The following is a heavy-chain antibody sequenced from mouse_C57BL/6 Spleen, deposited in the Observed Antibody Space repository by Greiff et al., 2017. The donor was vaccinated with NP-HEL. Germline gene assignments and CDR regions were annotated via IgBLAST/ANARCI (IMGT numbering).Heavy chain of an antibody. CDR3: ASFHYGSSLDY. Sequence: QVQLQQPGAELVKPGASVKLSCKASGYTFTSYWMHWVKQRPGQGLEWIGMIHPNSGSTNYNEKFKSKATLTVDKSSSTAYMQLSSRTSEDSAVYYCASFHYGSSLDYWGQGTTLTVSS. CDR2: IHPNSGST. CDR1: GYTFTSYW. V-gene: IGHV1-64*01. D-gene: IGHD1-1*01. J-gene: IGHJ2*01.